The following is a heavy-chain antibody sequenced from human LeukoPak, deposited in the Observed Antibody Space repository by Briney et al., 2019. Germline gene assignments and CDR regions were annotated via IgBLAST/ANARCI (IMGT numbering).Heavy chain of an antibody. J-gene: IGHJ4*02. Sequence: GGSLILSCAASGFTFRNYYMHWVRQAPGKGLEWVSYISSSRTTIYYADSVKGRFTISRDNAKNSLYLQMNSLRDEDTAVYYCAREGPGYSYGSSGYWGQGTLVTVSS. CDR3: AREGPGYSYGSSGY. CDR1: GFTFRNYY. CDR2: ISSSRTTI. V-gene: IGHV3-48*02. D-gene: IGHD5-18*01.